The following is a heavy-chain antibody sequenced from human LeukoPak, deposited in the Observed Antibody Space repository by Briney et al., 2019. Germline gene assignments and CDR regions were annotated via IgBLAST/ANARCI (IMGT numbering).Heavy chain of an antibody. D-gene: IGHD2-15*01. Sequence: GGSLRLSCATSGFSFSDYEMSWVRQAPGKGLEWVSYISRVGSTVYYSDSVKGRFIISRDNAKNSLYQQMNSLRADDTAVYYCAKRGGRYCSGGRCYSGYYMDVWGKGTTVTISS. CDR2: ISRVGSTV. V-gene: IGHV3-48*03. CDR1: GFSFSDYE. J-gene: IGHJ6*03. CDR3: AKRGGRYCSGGRCYSGYYMDV.